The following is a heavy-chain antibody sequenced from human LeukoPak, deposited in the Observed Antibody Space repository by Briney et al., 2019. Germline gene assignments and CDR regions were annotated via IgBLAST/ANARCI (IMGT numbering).Heavy chain of an antibody. D-gene: IGHD2-2*01. CDR2: SYHSGST. V-gene: IGHV4-30-2*01. Sequence: SETLSLTCAVSGGSISSGGYSWSWIRQPPGKDLEWIEHSYHSGSTYYNPSLKSRVPISVDRYKNQFSLKLSSATAADTAVYYCARGADCSSTSCYEYFQHWGQGTLVTVSS. J-gene: IGHJ1*01. CDR3: ARGADCSSTSCYEYFQH. CDR1: GGSISSGGYS.